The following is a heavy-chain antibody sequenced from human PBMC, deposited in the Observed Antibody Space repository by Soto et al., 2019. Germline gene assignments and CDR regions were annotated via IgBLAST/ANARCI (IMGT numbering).Heavy chain of an antibody. CDR2: INPSDSYT. CDR1: GYSFSSFW. V-gene: IGHV5-10-1*01. D-gene: IGHD3-10*01. Sequence: PGESLKISCEGSGYSFSSFWINWVRQVPGKGLEWMGRINPSDSYTNYSPSFKGHVTISAAKSTSTAYLQWSSLKASDTALYFCARTHYYGSSYGMDVWGQGITVTVSS. CDR3: ARTHYYGSSYGMDV. J-gene: IGHJ6*02.